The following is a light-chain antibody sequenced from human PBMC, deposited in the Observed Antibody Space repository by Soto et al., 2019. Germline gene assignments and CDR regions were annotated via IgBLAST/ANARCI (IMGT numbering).Light chain of an antibody. Sequence: IVLKQSPGILSLSQGERASLSCGASQSISSSFLAWYQQKPGQAPRLLIYGASSRATGIPDRFSGTGSETDFTLTISRLEPEDFAVYYCQQYDNSPITFGQGTRLEIK. V-gene: IGKV3-20*01. CDR3: QQYDNSPIT. J-gene: IGKJ5*01. CDR1: QSISSSF. CDR2: GAS.